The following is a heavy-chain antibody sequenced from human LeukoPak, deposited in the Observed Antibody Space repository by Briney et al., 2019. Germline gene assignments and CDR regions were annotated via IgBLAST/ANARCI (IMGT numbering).Heavy chain of an antibody. CDR1: GGSVSSSNYY. V-gene: IGHV4-39*07. Sequence: SETLSLTCTVSGGSVSSSNYYWGWIRQPPGKGLEWIGSIYYSGSTYNNPSLKSRVTTSVDTSKKQFSLKLSSVAAADTAVYFCARVEPTKYYFDSWGQGTLVTVSS. D-gene: IGHD1-14*01. CDR3: ARVEPTKYYFDS. J-gene: IGHJ4*02. CDR2: IYYSGST.